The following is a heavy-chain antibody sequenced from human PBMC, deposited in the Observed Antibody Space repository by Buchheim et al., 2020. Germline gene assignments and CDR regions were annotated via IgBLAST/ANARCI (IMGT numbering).Heavy chain of an antibody. J-gene: IGHJ2*01. D-gene: IGHD3-3*01. CDR1: GFTFGDYA. CDR2: IRSKAYGGTT. CDR3: TRRLGGYDFWSGYDNWYFDL. V-gene: IGHV3-49*04. Sequence: EVQLVESGGGLVQPGRSLRLSCTASGFTFGDYAMSWVRQAPGKGLEWVGFIRSKAYGGTTEYAASVKGRFTISRDDSKSIAYLQMNSLKTEDTAVYYCTRRLGGYDFWSGYDNWYFDLWGRGTL.